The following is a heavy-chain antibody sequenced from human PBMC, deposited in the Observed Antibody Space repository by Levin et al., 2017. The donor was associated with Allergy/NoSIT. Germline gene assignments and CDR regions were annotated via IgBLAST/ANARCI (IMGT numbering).Heavy chain of an antibody. CDR2: ISGTGGGT. Sequence: ASVKVSCAASGFTFSAYALSWVRQAPGKGLEWVSTISGTGGGTFSADSLKGRFTISRDNSRDTLYLQINSLRAEDTAVYYCARELYGSGSSLFYYGMDVWGQGTAVTVSS. J-gene: IGHJ6*02. V-gene: IGHV3-23*01. D-gene: IGHD3-10*01. CDR3: ARELYGSGSSLFYYGMDV. CDR1: GFTFSAYA.